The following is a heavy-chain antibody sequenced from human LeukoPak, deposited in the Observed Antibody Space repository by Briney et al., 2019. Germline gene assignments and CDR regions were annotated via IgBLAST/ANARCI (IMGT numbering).Heavy chain of an antibody. CDR2: IYYSGST. CDR3: ARVSGYDWESFYDY. CDR1: GGSISRSRDY. V-gene: IGHV4-39*07. Sequence: PSETLSLTCTVSGGSISRSRDYWGWIRQPPGKGLEWIGSIYYSGSTNYNPSLKSRVTISVDTSKNQFSLKLSSVTAADTAMYYCARVSGYDWESFYDYWGQGSLVTVSS. D-gene: IGHD5-12*01. J-gene: IGHJ4*02.